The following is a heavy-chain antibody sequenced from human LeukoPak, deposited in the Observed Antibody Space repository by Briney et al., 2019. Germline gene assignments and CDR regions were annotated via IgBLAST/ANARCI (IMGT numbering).Heavy chain of an antibody. V-gene: IGHV1-69*05. J-gene: IGHJ6*03. Sequence: PVKVSCKASGGTFSSYAISWVRQAPGQGLEWMGGIIPIFGTANYAQKFQGRVTITTDESTSTAYMELSSLRSEDTAVYYCAREYSSSSHPFSRYYYMDVWGKGTTVTVSS. CDR1: GGTFSSYA. CDR3: AREYSSSSHPFSRYYYMDV. CDR2: IIPIFGTA. D-gene: IGHD6-6*01.